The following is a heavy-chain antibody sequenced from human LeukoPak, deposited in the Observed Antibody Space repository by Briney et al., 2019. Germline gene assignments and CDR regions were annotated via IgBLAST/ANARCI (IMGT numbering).Heavy chain of an antibody. CDR3: ARGRTTETTYYYYYHGMTS. V-gene: IGHV4-34*01. D-gene: IGHD4-11*01. CDR1: GGSFSGYY. J-gene: IGHJ6*02. CDR2: INHSGST. Sequence: SETLSLTCAVYGGSFSGYYWSWIRQPPGKGLEWIGEINHSGSTNYNPSLKSRVTISVDTSKNQFSLKLSSVTAADTAVYYCARGRTTETTYYYYYHGMTSGAKGPRSPSP.